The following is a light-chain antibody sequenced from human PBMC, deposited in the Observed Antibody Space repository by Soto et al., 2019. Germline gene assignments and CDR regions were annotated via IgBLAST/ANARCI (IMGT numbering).Light chain of an antibody. J-gene: IGLJ3*02. V-gene: IGLV1-40*01. Sequence: QSVLTQPPLVSGAPGQRVTISCTGSSSNIGAGYDVHWYQQLPGTAPKLLIYANSNRPSGVPDRFSGSKSGTSASLAIAGLQAEDEADYYCQSFDSSLSGSGFGGGTKLTVL. CDR2: ANS. CDR3: QSFDSSLSGSG. CDR1: SSNIGAGYD.